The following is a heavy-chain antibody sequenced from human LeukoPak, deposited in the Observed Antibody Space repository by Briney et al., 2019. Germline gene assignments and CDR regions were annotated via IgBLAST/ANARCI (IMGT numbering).Heavy chain of an antibody. CDR1: GGTFSSYA. J-gene: IGHJ5*02. CDR2: IIPIFGTA. V-gene: IGHV1-69*13. Sequence: ASVKVSCKASGGTFSSYAISWVRQAPGQGLEWMGGIIPIFGTANYAQKFQGRVTITADESTSTAYMELSSLRSEDTAVYYCARDATSYSNYVTAWFDPWGQGTLVTVSS. CDR3: ARDATSYSNYVTAWFDP. D-gene: IGHD4-11*01.